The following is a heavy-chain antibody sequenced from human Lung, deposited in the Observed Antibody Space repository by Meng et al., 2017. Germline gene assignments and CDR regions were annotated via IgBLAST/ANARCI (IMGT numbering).Heavy chain of an antibody. V-gene: IGHV4-34*01. J-gene: IGHJ5*02. CDR1: GGSFSGYY. D-gene: IGHD2-2*01. CDR2: ISHSGST. CDR3: TRAPLPAGRGLKNWFEP. Sequence: QVQLQQWGAGLLNPSEPLSLTCGVYGGSFSGYYWSWIRQPPGKGLEWIGEISHSGSTNYNPSLKSRVTISVDTSKNQFSLQLTSVTAADTAMYYCTRAPLPAGRGLKNWFEPWGQGTLVTVSS.